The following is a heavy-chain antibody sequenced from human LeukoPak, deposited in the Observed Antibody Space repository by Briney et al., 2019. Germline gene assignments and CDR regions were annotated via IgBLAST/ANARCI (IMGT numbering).Heavy chain of an antibody. D-gene: IGHD6-19*01. J-gene: IGHJ4*02. CDR3: AAEIRRYNSGSGLAS. CDR2: ISYDGSNK. CDR1: GFTFSRFP. Sequence: PGGSLRLSCAASGFTFSRFPMHWVRQAPGKGLEWVAVISYDGSNKYYGDSVKGRFTISRDNAKNTLYLQMNSLRAEDTAVYYCAAEIRRYNSGSGLASWGQGSLVTVSS. V-gene: IGHV3-30*04.